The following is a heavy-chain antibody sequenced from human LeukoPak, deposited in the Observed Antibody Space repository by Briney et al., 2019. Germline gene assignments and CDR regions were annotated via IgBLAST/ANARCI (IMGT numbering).Heavy chain of an antibody. V-gene: IGHV1-69*13. CDR3: ARHPIVVVPAGAYYYYYGMDV. CDR1: GGTFSSYA. Sequence: SVKVSCKASGGTFSSYAISWVRQAPGQGLEWMGGIIPIFGTANYAQKFQGRVTITADESTSTAYMELSSLRSEDTAVYYCARHPIVVVPAGAYYYYYGMDVWGEGTTVTVSS. J-gene: IGHJ6*04. CDR2: IIPIFGTA. D-gene: IGHD2-2*01.